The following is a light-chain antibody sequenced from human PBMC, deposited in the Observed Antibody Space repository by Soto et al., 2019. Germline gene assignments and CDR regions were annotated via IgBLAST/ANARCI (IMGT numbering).Light chain of an antibody. Sequence: IQLTQSPSLLSASTGDRVTISCRMSQGISSYLAWYQQKPGKAPELLIYAASTLQSGVPSRFSGSGSGTEFALTITSLQPDDFATYHCQEYNTYSWAFGQGTKV. V-gene: IGKV1D-8*02. J-gene: IGKJ1*01. CDR2: AAS. CDR1: QGISSY. CDR3: QEYNTYSWA.